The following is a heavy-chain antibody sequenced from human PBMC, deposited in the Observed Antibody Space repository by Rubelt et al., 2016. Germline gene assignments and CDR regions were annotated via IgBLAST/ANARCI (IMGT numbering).Heavy chain of an antibody. D-gene: IGHD3-10*01. J-gene: IGHJ4*02. CDR2: IYHSGST. Sequence: KGLQWIGEIYHSGSTNYNPSLKSRVTISVDTSKNQFSLKLSSVTAADTAVYYCARRPQYYYGSGTWGYFDYWGQGTLVTVSS. V-gene: IGHV4-34*01. CDR3: ARRPQYYYGSGTWGYFDY.